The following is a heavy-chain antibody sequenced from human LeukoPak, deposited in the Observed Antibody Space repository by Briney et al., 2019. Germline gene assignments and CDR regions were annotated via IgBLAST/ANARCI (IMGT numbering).Heavy chain of an antibody. Sequence: GASVKVSCKASGYTFTSYDINWVRQATGQGLEWMGWMNPNSGNTGYAQKFQGRVTMTRNTSISTAYMELSSLRSEDTAVYYCARSGWYDPTSDYWGQGALVTVSS. D-gene: IGHD6-19*01. CDR3: ARSGWYDPTSDY. CDR2: MNPNSGNT. CDR1: GYTFTSYD. J-gene: IGHJ4*02. V-gene: IGHV1-8*01.